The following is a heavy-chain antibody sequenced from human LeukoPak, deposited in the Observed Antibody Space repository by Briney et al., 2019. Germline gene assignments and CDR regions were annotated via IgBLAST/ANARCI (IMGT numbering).Heavy chain of an antibody. CDR2: ISYDGSNK. CDR1: GFTFSSYA. D-gene: IGHD4-17*01. CDR3: ARGPISTVTTFDY. V-gene: IGHV3-30-3*01. J-gene: IGHJ4*02. Sequence: GGSLRLSCAASGFTFSSYAMHWVRQAPGKGLEWVAVISYDGSNKYYADSVKGRFTISRDNSKNTLYLQMNSLRAEDTAVYYCARGPISTVTTFDYWGQGTLVTVSS.